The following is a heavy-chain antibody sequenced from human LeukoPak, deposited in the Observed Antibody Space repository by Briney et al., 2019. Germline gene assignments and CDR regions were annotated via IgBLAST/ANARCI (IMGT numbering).Heavy chain of an antibody. CDR1: GGSFSGYY. Sequence: SETLSLTCAVYGGSFSGYYWSWIRQPPGKGLEWIGEIYHSGSTNYNPSLMSRVTISVDTSKNQFSLKLNSVTAADTAVYYCARAPQSDYGTHWYFDLWGRGTLVTVSS. V-gene: IGHV4-34*01. CDR2: IYHSGST. CDR3: ARAPQSDYGTHWYFDL. J-gene: IGHJ2*01. D-gene: IGHD4-17*01.